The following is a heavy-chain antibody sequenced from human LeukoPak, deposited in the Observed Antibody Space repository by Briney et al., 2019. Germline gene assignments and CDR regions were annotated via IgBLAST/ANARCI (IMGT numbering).Heavy chain of an antibody. CDR1: GFTFSSYW. CDR2: IKHDGSEK. D-gene: IGHD3-22*01. CDR3: ARPGPYYYDSSGYAFDI. J-gene: IGHJ3*02. Sequence: PGGSLRLSCAASGFTFSSYWMSWVRQAPGKGLEWVANIKHDGSEKYYVDSVKGRFTISRGNAKNSLYLQMNSLRAEDTAVYYCARPGPYYYDSSGYAFDIWGQGTMVTVSS. V-gene: IGHV3-7*01.